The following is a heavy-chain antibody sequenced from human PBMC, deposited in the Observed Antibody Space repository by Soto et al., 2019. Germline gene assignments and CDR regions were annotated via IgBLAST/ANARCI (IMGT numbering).Heavy chain of an antibody. CDR3: ARIRGYCSGGSCYYYYYAMDV. J-gene: IGHJ6*02. Sequence: SGPTLVNPTEPLTLTCTASGFSLTEANMGVSRIRQPPAKALEWLAHILSNDEEVYSTSLENRLTISKDTSKSQVVLTVTDIDPLDTATYYCARIRGYCSGGSCYYYYYAMDVWGQGTTVTVSS. V-gene: IGHV2-26*01. D-gene: IGHD2-15*01. CDR1: GFSLTEANMG. CDR2: ILSNDEE.